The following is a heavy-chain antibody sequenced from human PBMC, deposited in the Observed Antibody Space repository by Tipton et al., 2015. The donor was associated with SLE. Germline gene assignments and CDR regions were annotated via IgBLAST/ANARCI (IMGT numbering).Heavy chain of an antibody. CDR2: VYFNVRM. Sequence: TLSLTCTVSGGSINRNDYYWTWIRQRPGTGPEWIGTVYFNVRMYYNPSLKSRMTMSLDTSKNQLSLKLSSMTAADTAVYFCARAGGNSLALHVWGQGTMVTVSS. CDR1: GGSINRNDYY. V-gene: IGHV4-31*03. D-gene: IGHD4-23*01. J-gene: IGHJ3*01. CDR3: ARAGGNSLALHV.